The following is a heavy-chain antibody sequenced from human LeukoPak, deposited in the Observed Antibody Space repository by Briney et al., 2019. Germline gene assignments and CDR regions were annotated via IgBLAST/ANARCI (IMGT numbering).Heavy chain of an antibody. CDR1: GGSISSYY. CDR3: ARHRDGYNL. Sequence: SETLSLTCTVSGGSISSYYWSWIRQPQGKVLEWIGYIYYSGSTNYNPSPKSRVTISVDTSKNQFSLKLSAVTAADTAVYYCARHRDGYNLWGQGTLVTVSS. J-gene: IGHJ4*02. CDR2: IYYSGST. V-gene: IGHV4-59*08. D-gene: IGHD5-24*01.